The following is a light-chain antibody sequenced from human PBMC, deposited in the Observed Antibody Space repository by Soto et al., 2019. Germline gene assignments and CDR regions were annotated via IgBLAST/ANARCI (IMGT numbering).Light chain of an antibody. V-gene: IGLV4-69*01. CDR2: LNSDGSH. Sequence: QPVLTQSPSASTSLGASVKLTCTLSSGDSRYAIAWHQQQPEKGPRYLMKLNSDGSHSKGDGIPDRFSGSSSGAERYLTISSLQSEDEADYYCQTWGTGIHYVFGTGTKLTVL. CDR3: QTWGTGIHYV. CDR1: SGDSRYA. J-gene: IGLJ1*01.